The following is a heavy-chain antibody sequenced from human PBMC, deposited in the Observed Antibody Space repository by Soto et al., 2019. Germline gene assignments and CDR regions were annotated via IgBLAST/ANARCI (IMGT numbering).Heavy chain of an antibody. J-gene: IGHJ3*02. Sequence: ASVKVSCKASGGTFSSYAISWVRQAPGQGLEWMGGISAYNGTTNYAQKLQGRVTMTTDTSTSTAYMELRSLRSDDTAVYYCARDQLIRFLEGPHAFDIWGQGTMVTVSS. V-gene: IGHV1-18*01. D-gene: IGHD3-3*01. CDR1: GGTFSSYA. CDR3: ARDQLIRFLEGPHAFDI. CDR2: ISAYNGTT.